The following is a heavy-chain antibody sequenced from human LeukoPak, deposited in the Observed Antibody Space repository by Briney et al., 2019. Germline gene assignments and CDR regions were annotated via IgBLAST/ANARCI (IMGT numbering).Heavy chain of an antibody. CDR1: GGSISSYY. J-gene: IGHJ4*02. Sequence: PSETLSLTCTVSGGSISSYYWSWIWQPPGKGLEWIGYIYYSGSTNHNPSLKSRVTISVDTSKNQFSLKLSSVTAADTAVYYCASYSYYYDSSGYFDYWGQGTLVTVSS. V-gene: IGHV4-59*01. CDR3: ASYSYYYDSSGYFDY. CDR2: IYYSGST. D-gene: IGHD3-22*01.